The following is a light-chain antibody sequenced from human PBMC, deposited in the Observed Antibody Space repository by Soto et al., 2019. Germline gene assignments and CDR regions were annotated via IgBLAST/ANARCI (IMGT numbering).Light chain of an antibody. CDR2: DAS. CDR1: QSIAIW. CDR3: QQRSNWPPT. J-gene: IGKJ1*01. V-gene: IGKV1-5*01. Sequence: IRLSRSRWTLYAAVGDRVTSTCRASQSIAIWLAWYHQKPGKAPKALIYDASRLESGVPSRFSGSGSGTEFTLTISSLQPEDFAVYYCQQRSNWPPTFGQGTKV.